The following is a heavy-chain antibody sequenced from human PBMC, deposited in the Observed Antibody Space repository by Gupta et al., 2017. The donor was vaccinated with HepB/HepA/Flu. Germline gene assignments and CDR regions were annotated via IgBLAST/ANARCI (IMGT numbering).Heavy chain of an antibody. Sequence: QVQLKESGPGLVKPSGTLSLTCDVSGDSISSSIWWSWVRQSPGRGLEWIGEISHRGRTNSDPSLQSRVTFSIDKSKNQFSLQLSSVTAADTAVYYCATILTAYDPYKESDSWGQGILVTVSS. CDR1: GDSISSSIW. CDR2: ISHRGRT. V-gene: IGHV4-4*02. CDR3: ATILTAYDPYKESDS. D-gene: IGHD3-3*01. J-gene: IGHJ4*02.